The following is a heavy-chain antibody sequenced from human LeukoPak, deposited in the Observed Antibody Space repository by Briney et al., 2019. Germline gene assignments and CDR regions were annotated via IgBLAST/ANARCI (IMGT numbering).Heavy chain of an antibody. CDR3: ARGKLTTTVLRLVILPYDYYSQDF. J-gene: IGHJ6*02. Sequence: SQTLSLTCAISGDTVSSNSPARNCIRQSPSRGLEWLGRTDYRSKWNYDYVVSVKSPITVNPDTSKNQFSLQLNSVTPEDTAVYYCARGKLTTTVLRLVILPYDYYSQDFWGQGTTVTVSS. CDR1: GDTVSSNSPA. V-gene: IGHV6-1*01. CDR2: TDYRSKWNY. D-gene: IGHD3-9*01.